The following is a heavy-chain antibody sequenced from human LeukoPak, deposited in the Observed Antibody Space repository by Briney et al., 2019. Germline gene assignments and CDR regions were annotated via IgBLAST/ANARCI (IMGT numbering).Heavy chain of an antibody. Sequence: GGSLRLSCAASGFTFSSFPMHWVRQAPGKGLEWVSYISSSGSTIYYADSVKGRFTISRDNAKNSLYLQMNSLRAEDTAVYYCATRRTVTDFGRDAFDIWGQGTMVTVSS. CDR1: GFTFSSFP. V-gene: IGHV3-48*03. J-gene: IGHJ3*02. D-gene: IGHD4-17*01. CDR3: ATRRTVTDFGRDAFDI. CDR2: ISSSGSTI.